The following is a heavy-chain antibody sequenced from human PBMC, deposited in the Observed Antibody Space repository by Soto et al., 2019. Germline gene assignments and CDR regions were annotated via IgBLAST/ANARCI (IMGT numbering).Heavy chain of an antibody. J-gene: IGHJ4*02. V-gene: IGHV1-8*01. CDR2: MNPNSGNT. CDR1: GYTFTSHD. Sequence: QVQLVQSGAEVKKSGASVKVSCKATGYTFTSHDINWVRLATGQGLEWMGWMNPNSGNTGYAQKFQGRVTMTRNTSISTAYMELSSLRSEDTAVYYCARWDYGYYARFDYWGQGTLVTVSS. CDR3: ARWDYGYYARFDY. D-gene: IGHD4-17*01.